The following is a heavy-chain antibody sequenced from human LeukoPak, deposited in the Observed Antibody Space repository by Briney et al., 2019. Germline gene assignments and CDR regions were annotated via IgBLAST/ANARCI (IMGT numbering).Heavy chain of an antibody. J-gene: IGHJ6*02. Sequence: SETLSLTCTVSGGSISSYYWSSIRQPAGKGLEWIGRIYTSGSTNYNPSLKSRVTMSVDTSKNQFSLKLSSVTAADTAVYYCASQSNYDYYYYGMDVWGQGTTVTVSS. D-gene: IGHD1-7*01. V-gene: IGHV4-4*07. CDR2: IYTSGST. CDR1: GGSISSYY. CDR3: ASQSNYDYYYYGMDV.